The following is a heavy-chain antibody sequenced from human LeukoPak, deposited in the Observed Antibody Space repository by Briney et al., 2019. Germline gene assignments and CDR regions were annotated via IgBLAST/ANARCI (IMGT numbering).Heavy chain of an antibody. CDR2: ISSSSSMI. CDR1: GFSFRSYW. D-gene: IGHD3-22*01. V-gene: IGHV3-48*04. J-gene: IGHJ3*02. Sequence: PGGSLRLSCAASGFSFRSYWMNWVRQAPGKGLEWVSYISSSSSMIWYADSVKGRFTISRDNAKSSLYLQMNSLRAEDTAVYYCARQWYYYDSSGYYYDAFDIWGQGTMVTVSS. CDR3: ARQWYYYDSSGYYYDAFDI.